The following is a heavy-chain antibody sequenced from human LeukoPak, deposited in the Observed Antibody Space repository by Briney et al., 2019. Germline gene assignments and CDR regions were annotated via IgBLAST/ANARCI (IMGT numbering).Heavy chain of an antibody. J-gene: IGHJ4*02. Sequence: SQTLSLTCTVSGGSISSGGYYWSWIRQHPGKGLEWIGYIYYSGSTYYNPSLKSRVTIPVDTSKNQFSLKLSSVTAADTAVYYCARHRPRIAVTGSYFDYWGQGSLVTVSS. CDR1: GGSISSGGYY. CDR3: ARHRPRIAVTGSYFDY. D-gene: IGHD6-19*01. CDR2: IYYSGST. V-gene: IGHV4-31*03.